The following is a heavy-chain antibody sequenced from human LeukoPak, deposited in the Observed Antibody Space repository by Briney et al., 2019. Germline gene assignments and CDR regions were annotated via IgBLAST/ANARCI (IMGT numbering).Heavy chain of an antibody. J-gene: IGHJ4*02. CDR1: GFTFSSFG. Sequence: GGSLTLSCPASGFTFSSFGVSWVRQAAAKGREGVATISGPGDNTHYAHSVLDRFTISRDNYKDTLFLHVNSLRAEDMALYYCAKDVGPSSAFFDLWGQGTLVSVSS. CDR3: AKDVGPSSAFFDL. D-gene: IGHD2/OR15-2a*01. V-gene: IGHV3-23*01. CDR2: ISGPGDNT.